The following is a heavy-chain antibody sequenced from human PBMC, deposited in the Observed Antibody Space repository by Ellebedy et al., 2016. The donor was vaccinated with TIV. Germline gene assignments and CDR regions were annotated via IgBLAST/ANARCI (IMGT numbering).Heavy chain of an antibody. Sequence: GGSLRLXXAASGFTFSTYGMHWVRQAPGKGLEWVAVISDDGSYTSYADSVKGRFTISRDNSKNTLYVQMNSLRVDDTALYYCAKEVWYGDWASFDDWGQGTLVTVSS. D-gene: IGHD4-17*01. CDR2: ISDDGSYT. CDR3: AKEVWYGDWASFDD. CDR1: GFTFSTYG. V-gene: IGHV3-30*18. J-gene: IGHJ4*01.